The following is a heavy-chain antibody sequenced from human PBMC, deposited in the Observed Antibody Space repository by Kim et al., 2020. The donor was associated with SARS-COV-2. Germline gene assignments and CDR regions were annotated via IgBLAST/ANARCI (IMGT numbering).Heavy chain of an antibody. D-gene: IGHD2-2*01. Sequence: GGSLRLSCAASGFTFSDYYMSWIRQAPGKGLEWVSYISSSGSTIYYADSVKGRFTISRDNAKNSLYLQMNSLRAEDTAVYYCAREGERDIVVVPAAMVSLSNYGMDVWGQGTTVTVAS. V-gene: IGHV3-11*01. CDR2: ISSSGSTI. CDR1: GFTFSDYY. CDR3: AREGERDIVVVPAAMVSLSNYGMDV. J-gene: IGHJ6*02.